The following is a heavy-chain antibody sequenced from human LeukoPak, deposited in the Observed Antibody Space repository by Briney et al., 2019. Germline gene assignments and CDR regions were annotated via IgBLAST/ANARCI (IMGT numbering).Heavy chain of an antibody. CDR1: GFTFSSYA. CDR2: ISGSGGST. V-gene: IGHV3-23*01. D-gene: IGHD7-27*01. Sequence: GGSLRLSCAASGFTFSSYAMSWVRQAPGKGLEWVSTISGSGGSTYYADSVKGRFTISRDNSKNTLYLQMNSLRAEDTAVYYCAKTNWEDHDAFDIWGQGTMDTVSS. CDR3: AKTNWEDHDAFDI. J-gene: IGHJ3*02.